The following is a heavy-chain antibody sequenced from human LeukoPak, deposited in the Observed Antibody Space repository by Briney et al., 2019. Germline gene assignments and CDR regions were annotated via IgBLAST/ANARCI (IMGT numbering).Heavy chain of an antibody. D-gene: IGHD3-3*01. V-gene: IGHV3-21*01. Sequence: GGSLRLSCAASGFTFSSYEMNWVRQAPGKGLEWVSSISSSSSYIYYADSVKGRFTISRDNAKNSLYLQMNSLRAEDTAVYYCARDPSSYYDFWSGYTGSEERWFDPWGQGTLVTVSS. CDR3: ARDPSSYYDFWSGYTGSEERWFDP. J-gene: IGHJ5*02. CDR1: GFTFSSYE. CDR2: ISSSSSYI.